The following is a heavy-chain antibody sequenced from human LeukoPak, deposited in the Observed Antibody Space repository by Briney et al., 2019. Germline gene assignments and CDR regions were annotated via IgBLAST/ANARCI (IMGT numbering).Heavy chain of an antibody. Sequence: GGSLRLSCAVSGFTVSSDHMSWVRQAPGKGLEWVSSISSSSSYIYYADSVKGRFTISRDNAKNSLYLQMNSLRAEDTAVYYCARGMSIAARLPGYWGQGTLVTVSS. CDR1: GFTVSSDH. CDR3: ARGMSIAARLPGY. V-gene: IGHV3-21*01. D-gene: IGHD6-6*01. J-gene: IGHJ4*02. CDR2: ISSSSSYI.